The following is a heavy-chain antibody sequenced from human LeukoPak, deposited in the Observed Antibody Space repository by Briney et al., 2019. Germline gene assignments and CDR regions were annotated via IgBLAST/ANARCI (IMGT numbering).Heavy chain of an antibody. CDR2: IYYSGST. V-gene: IGHV4-39*07. J-gene: IGHJ4*02. Sequence: SETLSLTCTVSGGSISSSSYYWGWIRQPPGKGLEWIGSIYYSGSTYYNPSLKSRVTISVDTSKNQFSLKLSSVTAEDTAVYYCASQPDISTWYLKFDYWGQGTLSPSPQ. CDR1: GGSISSSSYY. D-gene: IGHD6-13*01. CDR3: ASQPDISTWYLKFDY.